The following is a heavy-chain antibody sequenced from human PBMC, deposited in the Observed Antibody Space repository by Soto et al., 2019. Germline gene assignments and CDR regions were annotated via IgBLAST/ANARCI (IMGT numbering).Heavy chain of an antibody. D-gene: IGHD6-6*01. J-gene: IGHJ6*03. CDR2: ISSNGVGT. Sequence: EVQLAESGGGLAQPGGSLRLSCAASGFTLSGYAMDWVRQAPGKGLEYVSGISSNGVGTYYANSVQGRFTISRDNSKSTVYVQVGSLRPGDMAVYYCAGRARPDFYYMVVWGKGSTVTVSS. CDR1: GFTLSGYA. CDR3: AGRARPDFYYMVV. V-gene: IGHV3-64*01.